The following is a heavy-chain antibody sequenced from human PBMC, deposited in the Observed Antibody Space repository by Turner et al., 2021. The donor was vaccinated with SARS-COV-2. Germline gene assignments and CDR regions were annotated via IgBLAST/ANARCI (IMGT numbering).Heavy chain of an antibody. V-gene: IGHV3-21*01. Sequence: VHLVESGGGLVNPGGSLPLSCAASGFMFSSFTMNWVRQAPGKGLEWVSSISHSSKYIYYADSVRGRFSISRDNAKKSVYLEMNTLRADDTAVYFCSRVQGAIDYWGQGILVTVSS. CDR3: SRVQGAIDY. CDR1: GFMFSSFT. J-gene: IGHJ4*02. CDR2: ISHSSKYI.